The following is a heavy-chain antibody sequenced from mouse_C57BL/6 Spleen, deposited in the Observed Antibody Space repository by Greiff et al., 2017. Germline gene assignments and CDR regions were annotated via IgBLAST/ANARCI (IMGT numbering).Heavy chain of an antibody. D-gene: IGHD2-1*01. CDR2: INPSNGGT. CDR3: ARDYGNPWYFDV. Sequence: QVQLQQPGTELVKPGASVKLSCKASGYTFTSYWMHWVKQRPGHGLEWIGNINPSNGGTNYNEKFKSKATFTVDKSSSTAYMQLSSLTTEDSAVYYCARDYGNPWYFDVWGTGTTVTVSS. V-gene: IGHV1-53*01. CDR1: GYTFTSYW. J-gene: IGHJ1*03.